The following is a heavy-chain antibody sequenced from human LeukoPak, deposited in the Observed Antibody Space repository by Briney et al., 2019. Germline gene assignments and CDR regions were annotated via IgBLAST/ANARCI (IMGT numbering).Heavy chain of an antibody. V-gene: IGHV3-74*01. CDR1: GFTFNNYW. CDR2: IDGDASRT. CDR3: ARYCNGDTCDGALDL. Sequence: GGSLRLSCAASGFTFNNYWIHWVRQVPGKDLVWVSRIDGDASRTNYADSVKGRFTISRDNVKNMVYLQMSSLTVEDTAVYYCARYCNGDTCDGALDLWGQGTLVTVSS. D-gene: IGHD2-15*01. J-gene: IGHJ3*01.